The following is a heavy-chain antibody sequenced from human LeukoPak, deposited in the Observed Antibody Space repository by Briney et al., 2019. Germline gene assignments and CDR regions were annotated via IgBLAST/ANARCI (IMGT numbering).Heavy chain of an antibody. V-gene: IGHV3-23*01. CDR3: AEDQYVGGYQLLSGGNWFDP. Sequence: PGGSLRLSCAASGFTFSSYAMSWVRQAPGKGLEWVSAISGSGGSTYYADSVKGRFTISRDNSKNTLYLQMNSLRAEDTAVYYCAEDQYVGGYQLLSGGNWFDPWGQGTLVTVSS. D-gene: IGHD2-2*01. CDR1: GFTFSSYA. J-gene: IGHJ5*02. CDR2: ISGSGGST.